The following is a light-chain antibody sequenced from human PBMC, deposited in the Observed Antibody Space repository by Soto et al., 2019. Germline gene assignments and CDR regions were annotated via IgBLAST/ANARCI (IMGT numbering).Light chain of an antibody. V-gene: IGKV3-15*01. J-gene: IGKJ1*01. CDR1: QSVSSK. CDR2: GAS. Sequence: ELVMTQSPATLSVSPGERATLSCRASQSVSSKLAWYQQKPGQAPRVLIFGASTRATGIPARFSGSGSGTEFTLTISSLQSEDFAVYYCQHYNDWPPTWTFGQGTKVDTK. CDR3: QHYNDWPPTWT.